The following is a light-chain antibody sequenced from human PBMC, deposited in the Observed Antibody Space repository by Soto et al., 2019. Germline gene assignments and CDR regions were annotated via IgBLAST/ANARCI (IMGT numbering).Light chain of an antibody. CDR1: QSISSPY. J-gene: IGKJ3*01. CDR3: QQRARWPST. CDR2: GAS. Sequence: DIALTQSPGTLSLSPGERATLSCMASQSISSPYLAWYQQQPGQAPRLLIDGASSRATGVPDRFNGSGSGTDFTLTISSLEPEDVAVYYCQQRARWPSTFRPGTKVDIK. V-gene: IGKV3-20*01.